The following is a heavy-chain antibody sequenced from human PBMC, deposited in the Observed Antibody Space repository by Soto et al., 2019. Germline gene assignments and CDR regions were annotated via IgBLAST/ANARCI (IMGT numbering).Heavy chain of an antibody. D-gene: IGHD6-13*01. CDR3: AGVRTSSWSLDY. CDR2: ISSSSTYI. Sequence: GGSLRLSCAASGFTFITYTMDWVRQAPGKGLEWVSSISSSSTYIYYADSVKGRFTISRDNARNTVHLQMNSLRDEDTAVYFCAGVRTSSWSLDYWGQGVLVTVSS. J-gene: IGHJ4*02. CDR1: GFTFITYT. V-gene: IGHV3-21*01.